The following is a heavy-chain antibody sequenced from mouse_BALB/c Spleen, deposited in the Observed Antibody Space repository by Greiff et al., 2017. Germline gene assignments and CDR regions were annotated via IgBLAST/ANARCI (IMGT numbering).Heavy chain of an antibody. V-gene: IGHV1-15*01. CDR3: TKGSTMITPWFAY. J-gene: IGHJ3*01. CDR2: IDPETGGT. Sequence: QVQLKESGAELVRPGASVTLSCKASGYTFTDYEMHWVKQTPVHGLEWIGAIDPETGGTAYNQKFKGKATLTADKSSSTAYMELRSLTSEDSAVYYCTKGSTMITPWFAYWGQGTLVTVSA. D-gene: IGHD2-4*01. CDR1: GYTFTDYE.